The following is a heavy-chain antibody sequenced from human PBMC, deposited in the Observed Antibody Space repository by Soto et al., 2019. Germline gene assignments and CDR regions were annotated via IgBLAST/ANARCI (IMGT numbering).Heavy chain of an antibody. V-gene: IGHV3-73*01. CDR1: GFTFSDSA. CDR2: IRNKGNNYAT. D-gene: IGHD5-18*01. Sequence: GGSLRLSCAASGFTFSDSAMHWVRQASGKGLEWVGRIRNKGNNYATAYTASVKGRFTISRDDSKNTVYLQMNSLKIDDTAVYYCTARRDWTAVEPLEYWGLGTLVTVSS. J-gene: IGHJ4*02. CDR3: TARRDWTAVEPLEY.